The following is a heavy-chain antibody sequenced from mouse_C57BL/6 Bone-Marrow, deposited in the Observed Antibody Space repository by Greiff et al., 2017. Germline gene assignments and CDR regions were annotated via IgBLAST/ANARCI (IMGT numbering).Heavy chain of an antibody. J-gene: IGHJ3*01. Sequence: EVMLVESGGGLVKPGGSLKLSCAASGFTFSDYGMHWVRQAPEKGLKWVAYISSGSSTIYYTDTVKGRFTISRANAKNTLFLQMTSLWSEDTAMYYCARGDYAYGGAWFAYWGQGTLVTVSA. CDR3: ARGDYAYGGAWFAY. CDR1: GFTFSDYG. V-gene: IGHV5-17*01. D-gene: IGHD2-2*01. CDR2: ISSGSSTI.